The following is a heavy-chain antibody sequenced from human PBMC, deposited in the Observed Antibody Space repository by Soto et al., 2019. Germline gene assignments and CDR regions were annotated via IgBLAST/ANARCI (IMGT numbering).Heavy chain of an antibody. V-gene: IGHV3-74*01. CDR2: ISPDGSVT. D-gene: IGHD3-10*01. J-gene: IGHJ3*02. CDR1: GYTFSRHW. Sequence: EVQLVESGGGLVQPGGSLRLSCAASGYTFSRHWIHCVRQAPGQGPVGVSRISPDGSVTDYADFVEGRFTISRDNAKNTLYLQMSSRRAEDTAVYYCARPRSMSSRGVDIWGQGTMVIVSS. CDR3: ARPRSMSSRGVDI.